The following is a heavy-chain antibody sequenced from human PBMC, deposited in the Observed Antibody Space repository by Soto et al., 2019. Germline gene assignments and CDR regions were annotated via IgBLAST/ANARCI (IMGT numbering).Heavy chain of an antibody. V-gene: IGHV3-30*18. CDR1: GFNFSSYG. J-gene: IGHJ4*02. CDR2: MSWDGSDE. D-gene: IGHD2-15*01. CDR3: AKEGCSGGICYGFDY. Sequence: QVQLVESGGGVVQPGRSLRLSCAASGFNFSSYGMHWVRQAPGKGLEWVAVMSWDGSDEFYEETVKGRFTVSRDNSRNTLYLQMNSLRPEDTAVYYCAKEGCSGGICYGFDYWGQGTLVTVSS.